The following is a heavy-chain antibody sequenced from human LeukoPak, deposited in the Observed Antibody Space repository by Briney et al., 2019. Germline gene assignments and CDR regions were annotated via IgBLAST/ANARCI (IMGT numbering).Heavy chain of an antibody. D-gene: IGHD3-10*01. J-gene: IGHJ4*02. CDR2: ISGSDGNP. CDR1: GFTFSSYG. Sequence: GGSLRLSCAASGFTFSSYGMSWVRQAPGKGLEWVSAISGSDGNPYYADSAKGRFTISSDDSKNTLYLQMNSLRAEDTAVYYCAKLASYYYGSGGLFVFGNFDYWGQGTLVTVSS. CDR3: AKLASYYYGSGGLFVFGNFDY. V-gene: IGHV3-23*01.